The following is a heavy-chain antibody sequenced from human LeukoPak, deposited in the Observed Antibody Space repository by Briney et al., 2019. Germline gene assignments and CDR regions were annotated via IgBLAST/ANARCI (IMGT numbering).Heavy chain of an antibody. CDR1: GGSISGYY. J-gene: IGHJ6*03. V-gene: IGHV4-4*09. Sequence: PSETLSLTCTVSGGSISGYYWSWIQQPPGKGLEWIGYIYTSGSTNYNPSLKSRVTISVDTSKNQFSLKLSSVTAADTAVYYCARGSSGSYYYYYYMDVWGKGTTVTVSS. CDR2: IYTSGST. D-gene: IGHD1-26*01. CDR3: ARGSSGSYYYYYYMDV.